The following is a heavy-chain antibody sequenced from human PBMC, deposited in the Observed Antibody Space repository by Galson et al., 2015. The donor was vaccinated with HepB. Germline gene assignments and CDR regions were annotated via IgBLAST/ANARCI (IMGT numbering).Heavy chain of an antibody. V-gene: IGHV3-11*06. J-gene: IGHJ3*02. CDR1: GFTFRDYY. D-gene: IGHD3-10*01. CDR3: ARDPRITEGAFDI. CDR2: ISSSSSYT. Sequence: SLRLSCAASGFTFRDYYMSWIRQAPGKGLEWVSYISSSSSYTNYADSVKGRFTISRDNAKNSLYLQMNSLRAEDTAVYYCARDPRITEGAFDIWGQGTMVTVSS.